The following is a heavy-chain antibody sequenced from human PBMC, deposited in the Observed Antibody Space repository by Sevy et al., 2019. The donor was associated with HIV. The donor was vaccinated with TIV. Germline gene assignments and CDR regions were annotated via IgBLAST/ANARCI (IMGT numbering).Heavy chain of an antibody. Sequence: GGSLRLSCAASGFTFSSYWMSWVRQAPGKGLEWVANIKQDGSEKYYVDSVKGRFTISRDNAKNSLYLQMNSLRADDSAVYYCARVYGGNAFGDYYYYMDVWGKGTTVTVSS. CDR3: ARVYGGNAFGDYYYYMDV. V-gene: IGHV3-7*03. CDR1: GFTFSSYW. J-gene: IGHJ6*03. CDR2: IKQDGSEK. D-gene: IGHD4-17*01.